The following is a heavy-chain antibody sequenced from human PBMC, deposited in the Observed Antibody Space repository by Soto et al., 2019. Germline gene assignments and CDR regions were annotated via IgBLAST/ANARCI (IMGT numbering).Heavy chain of an antibody. V-gene: IGHV4-34*01. CDR3: ARAIPIVVVPAYYYYFAY. D-gene: IGHD2-2*01. CDR1: GGSFSGYY. Sequence: SETLSLTCAVYGGSFSGYYWSWIRQPPGKGLEWIGEINHSGSTNYNPSLKSRVTISVDTSKNQFSLKLSSVTAADTAVYYCARAIPIVVVPAYYYYFAYWGQGTLVTVSS. J-gene: IGHJ4*02. CDR2: INHSGST.